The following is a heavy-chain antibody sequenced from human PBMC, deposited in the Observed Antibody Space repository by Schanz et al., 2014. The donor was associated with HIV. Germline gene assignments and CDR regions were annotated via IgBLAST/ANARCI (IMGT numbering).Heavy chain of an antibody. D-gene: IGHD1-26*01. Sequence: QVQLVESGGGLVQPGRSLRLSCAVSGFTFSNYAMHWVRQAPGKGLEWVAVISYDGSNEYYADSVKGRFTISRDNSKNTLYLQMNSLRAEDTAVYYCAKDGSWEAFDVFDIWGQGTMVTVSS. CDR1: GFTFSNYA. J-gene: IGHJ3*02. V-gene: IGHV3-30-3*01. CDR3: AKDGSWEAFDVFDI. CDR2: ISYDGSNE.